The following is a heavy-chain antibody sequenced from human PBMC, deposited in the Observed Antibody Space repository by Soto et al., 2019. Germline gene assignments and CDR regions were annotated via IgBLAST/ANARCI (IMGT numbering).Heavy chain of an antibody. Sequence: QVQLVQSGAEVKKPGSSVTVSCKASGDTFNSHSFTWVRQAPGQGLEWMGRIIPFAGTESHAQKFKGRVTISADTSTGTVYMQLSSLRSDDTAVYVCATAASIFGAASDYWGQGTLVTVSS. CDR2: IIPFAGTE. J-gene: IGHJ4*02. CDR3: ATAASIFGAASDY. V-gene: IGHV1-69*08. D-gene: IGHD3-3*01. CDR1: GDTFNSHS.